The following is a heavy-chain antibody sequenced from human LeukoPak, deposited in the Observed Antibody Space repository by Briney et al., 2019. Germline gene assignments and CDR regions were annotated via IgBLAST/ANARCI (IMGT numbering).Heavy chain of an antibody. V-gene: IGHV4-30-2*01. J-gene: IGHJ2*01. CDR3: AKGPLRYWYFDL. Sequence: SETLSLTCAVSGGSISSGGYPWSWIRQPPGKGLEWIGYIYHSGSTYYNPSLKSRVTISVDRSKNQFSLKLSSVTAADTAVYYCAKGPLRYWYFDLWGRGTLVTVSS. CDR2: IYHSGST. CDR1: GGSISSGGYP.